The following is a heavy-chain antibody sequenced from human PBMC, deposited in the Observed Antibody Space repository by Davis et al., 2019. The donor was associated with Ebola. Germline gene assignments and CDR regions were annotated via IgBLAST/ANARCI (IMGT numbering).Heavy chain of an antibody. CDR3: ARDLVGCSGGSCYSY. CDR2: IYHSGST. CDR1: GYSISSGYY. Sequence: PSETLSLTCAVSGYSISSGYYWGWIRQPPGKGLEWTGSIYHSGSTYYNPSLKSRVTISVDTSKNQFSLKLSSVTAADTAVYYCARDLVGCSGGSCYSYWGQGTLVTVSS. J-gene: IGHJ4*02. D-gene: IGHD2-15*01. V-gene: IGHV4-38-2*02.